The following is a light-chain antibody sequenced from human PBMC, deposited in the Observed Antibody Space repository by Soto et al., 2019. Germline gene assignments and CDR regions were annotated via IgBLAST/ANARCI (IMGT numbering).Light chain of an antibody. J-gene: IGKJ4*01. CDR1: QEISNY. Sequence: DIQMTQSPYPLSASVGDRVTITCQASQEISNYLVWYQQKLGQLPKVLIYCASTRESGVPDRFSGSGSGTDFTLTISSLKAEHVEVYYCQQYNSAPLTFGGGTKVDI. CDR2: CAS. V-gene: IGKV1-27*01. CDR3: QQYNSAPLT.